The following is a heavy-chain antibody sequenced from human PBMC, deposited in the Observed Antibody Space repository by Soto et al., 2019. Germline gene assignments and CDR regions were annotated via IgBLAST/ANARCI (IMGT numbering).Heavy chain of an antibody. Sequence: EVQLVESGGGLVQPGGSLRLSCAASGFTVSSNYMSWVRQAPGKGLEWVSVIYSGGSTYYADSVKGRFTISRDNSKNTLYLQMTSLRAEDTAVYYCARDPGRSYGPDWGQGTLVTVSS. CDR2: IYSGGST. CDR1: GFTVSSNY. CDR3: ARDPGRSYGPD. D-gene: IGHD1-26*01. V-gene: IGHV3-66*01. J-gene: IGHJ4*02.